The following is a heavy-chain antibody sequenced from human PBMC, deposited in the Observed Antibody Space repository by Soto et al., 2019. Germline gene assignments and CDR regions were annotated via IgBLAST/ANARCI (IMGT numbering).Heavy chain of an antibody. D-gene: IGHD6-19*01. CDR1: GFTFSSYG. Sequence: GGSLRLSCAASGFTFSSYGMHWVRQAPGKGLEWVAVISYDGSNKYYADSVKGRFTISRDNSKNTLYLQMNSLRAEDTAVYYCAKDHRYSSGWYNYYYGMDVWGQGTTVTVSS. CDR3: AKDHRYSSGWYNYYYGMDV. CDR2: ISYDGSNK. J-gene: IGHJ6*02. V-gene: IGHV3-30*18.